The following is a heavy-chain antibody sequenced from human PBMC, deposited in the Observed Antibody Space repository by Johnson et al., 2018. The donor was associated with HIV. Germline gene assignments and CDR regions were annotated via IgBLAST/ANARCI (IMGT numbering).Heavy chain of an antibody. CDR1: GFTSSSYG. D-gene: IGHD3-16*02. J-gene: IGHJ3*01. CDR2: ISYDGSNK. V-gene: IGHV3-30*18. CDR3: AKDLTPYSRYVDAFDL. Sequence: QVQLVESGGGVVQPGRSLRLSCAASGFTSSSYGMHWVRQAPGKGLEWVAVISYDGSNKYYADSVKGRFTISRDNSKNTLYLQMNSLRAEDTAVYYCAKDLTPYSRYVDAFDLWGQGTMLTVSS.